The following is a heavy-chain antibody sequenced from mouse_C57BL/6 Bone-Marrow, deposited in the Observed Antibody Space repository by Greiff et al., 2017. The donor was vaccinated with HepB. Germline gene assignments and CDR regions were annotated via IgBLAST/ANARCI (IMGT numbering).Heavy chain of an antibody. V-gene: IGHV1-84*01. CDR2: IYPGSGNT. CDR1: GYTFTDYY. D-gene: IGHD2-4*01. Sequence: QVQLQQSGPELVKPGASVKISCKASGYTFTDYYINWVKQRPGQGLEWIGWIYPGSGNTKYNEKFKGKATLTVDTSSSTAYMQLSSLTSEDSAVYFCARGGIYYDYDEGYYFDYWGQGTTLTVSS. J-gene: IGHJ2*01. CDR3: ARGGIYYDYDEGYYFDY.